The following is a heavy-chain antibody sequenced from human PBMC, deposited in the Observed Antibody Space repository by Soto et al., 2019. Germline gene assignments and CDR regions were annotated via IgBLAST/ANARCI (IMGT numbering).Heavy chain of an antibody. CDR3: ARGEQYSGRIFDY. V-gene: IGHV6-1*01. Sequence: PSQTLSLTCAITGDCVSSNSAGWSWVRQSPSRGLEWLGRTYYRSKWYYEYAVSVRGRITINPDTSKNQYSLQLNSVTPEDTAVYFCARGEQYSGRIFDYWGQGTLVTVSS. CDR1: GDCVSSNSAG. J-gene: IGHJ4*01. CDR2: TYYRSKWYY. D-gene: IGHD1-26*01.